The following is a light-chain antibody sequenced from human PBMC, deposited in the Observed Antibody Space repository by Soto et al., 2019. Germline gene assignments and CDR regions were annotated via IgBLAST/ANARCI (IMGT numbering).Light chain of an antibody. CDR3: AAWDDSLNGPV. CDR1: SSNIGSNI. V-gene: IGLV1-44*01. Sequence: QSVLTQPPSASGTPGQRVTISCSGGSSNIGSNIVNWYQQLPGAAPKLLIYSNNQRPSGVPDRFSGSKSGTSASLAISGLQSADEAHYYCAAWDDSLNGPVFGGGTKVTVL. J-gene: IGLJ2*01. CDR2: SNN.